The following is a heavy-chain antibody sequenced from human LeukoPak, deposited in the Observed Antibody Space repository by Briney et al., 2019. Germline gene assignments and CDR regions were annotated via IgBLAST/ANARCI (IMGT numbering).Heavy chain of an antibody. Sequence: PGGSLRLSCAASGFTFSSYSMNWVRQAPGKGLEWVSYISSSSSTKYYADSVKGRFIISRDNSKNTLYLQMNSLRVEDTAVYYCASDLGYSGYEFGYWGQGTLVTVSS. CDR1: GFTFSSYS. J-gene: IGHJ4*02. CDR3: ASDLGYSGYEFGY. D-gene: IGHD5-12*01. CDR2: ISSSSSTK. V-gene: IGHV3-48*01.